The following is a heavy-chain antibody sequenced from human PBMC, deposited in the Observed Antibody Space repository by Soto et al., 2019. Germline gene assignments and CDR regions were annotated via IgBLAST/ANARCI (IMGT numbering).Heavy chain of an antibody. CDR3: ARGRAQKQWLVLMDY. Sequence: SETLSLTCTVSGGSISSYYWSWIRQPPGKGLEWIGYIYYGGSTNYNPSLKSRVTISVDTSKNQFSLKLSSVTAADTAVYYCARGRAQKQWLVLMDYWGQGTLVTVSS. CDR1: GGSISSYY. D-gene: IGHD6-19*01. V-gene: IGHV4-59*01. J-gene: IGHJ4*02. CDR2: IYYGGST.